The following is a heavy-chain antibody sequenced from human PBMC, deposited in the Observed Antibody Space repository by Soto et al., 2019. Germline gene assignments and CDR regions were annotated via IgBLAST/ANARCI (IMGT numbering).Heavy chain of an antibody. CDR1: GYTFTVYY. CDR2: INPKSGGT. Sequence: ASVKVSCKASGYTFTVYYMHWVRQAPGQGLEWMGWINPKSGGTMYPQKFQGRVTMTWDTSISTAYMALTRLRSDDTAVYYCAREGALKPFSSWGQGALVTVSS. CDR3: AREGALKPFSS. J-gene: IGHJ5*02. V-gene: IGHV1-2*02.